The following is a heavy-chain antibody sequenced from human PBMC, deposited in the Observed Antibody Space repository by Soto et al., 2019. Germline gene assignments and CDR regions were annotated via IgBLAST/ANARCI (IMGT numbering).Heavy chain of an antibody. CDR3: ARRPQGAYFRCFDT. CDR1: GFSLTTREVG. CDR2: IYWDDDK. V-gene: IGHV2-5*02. D-gene: IGHD1-26*01. Sequence: QITLKESGPTLVKPTETLTLTCTFSGFSLTTREVGVGWIRQPPGKALEWLALIYWDDDKNYSSSLKTRLTITKDTSKNQVVLTMANMDPLDTATYYCARRPQGAYFRCFDTWGQGTLVTVS. J-gene: IGHJ5*02.